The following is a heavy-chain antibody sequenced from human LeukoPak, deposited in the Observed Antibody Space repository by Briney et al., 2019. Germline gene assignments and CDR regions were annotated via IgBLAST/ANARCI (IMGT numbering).Heavy chain of an antibody. CDR1: GFTFSSYS. V-gene: IGHV3-21*01. D-gene: IGHD1-1*01. CDR3: ARGVLEFDAFDI. CDR2: ISSSSSYI. J-gene: IGHJ3*02. Sequence: GGSLRLSCAASGFTFSSYSMNWVRQAPGKGLEWVSSISSSSSYIYYADSVKGRFTISRDNAKNSLYLQMNSLRAEDTAVYYCARGVLEFDAFDIWGQGTMVTVSS.